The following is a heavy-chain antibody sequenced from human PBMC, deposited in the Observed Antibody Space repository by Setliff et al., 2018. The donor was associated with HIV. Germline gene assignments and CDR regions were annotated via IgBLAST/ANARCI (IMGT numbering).Heavy chain of an antibody. CDR1: GGTFSSYA. CDR3: ARGLGSGSYYNYYYYYMDV. J-gene: IGHJ6*03. D-gene: IGHD3-10*01. Sequence: ASVKVSCKASGGTFSSYALSWVRQDPGQGLEWMGWMNPNSGNTGYAQKIQGRVTITRNTFISTAYMGQRSLRSEDTSVYYCARGLGSGSYYNYYYYYMDVWGKGTTFTVSS. V-gene: IGHV1-8*01. CDR2: MNPNSGNT.